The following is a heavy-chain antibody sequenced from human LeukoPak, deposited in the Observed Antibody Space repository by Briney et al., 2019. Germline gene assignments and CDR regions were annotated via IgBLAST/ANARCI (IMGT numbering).Heavy chain of an antibody. V-gene: IGHV3-30*04. CDR2: ISYDGSNK. CDR3: AREVRDEGSFDY. J-gene: IGHJ4*02. CDR1: GFTFSSYA. Sequence: PGGSLRLSCAASGFTFSSYAMHWVRQAPGKGLEWVAVISYDGSNKYYADSVKGRFTISRDNSKNTLYLQMNSLRAEDTAVYYCAREVRDEGSFDYWGQGTLVTVSS.